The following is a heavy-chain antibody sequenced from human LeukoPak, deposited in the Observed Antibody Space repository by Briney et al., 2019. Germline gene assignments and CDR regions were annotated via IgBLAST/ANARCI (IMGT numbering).Heavy chain of an antibody. Sequence: PGGSLRLSCAASGFTFSSYAMSWVRQAPGKGLEGVSAISGSGGSTYYADSVKGRFTISRDNSKNTLYLQMNSLRAEDTAVYYCAKSYRRNYYDSSGYSSHFDYWGQGTLVTVSS. V-gene: IGHV3-23*01. CDR3: AKSYRRNYYDSSGYSSHFDY. D-gene: IGHD3-22*01. CDR1: GFTFSSYA. CDR2: ISGSGGST. J-gene: IGHJ4*02.